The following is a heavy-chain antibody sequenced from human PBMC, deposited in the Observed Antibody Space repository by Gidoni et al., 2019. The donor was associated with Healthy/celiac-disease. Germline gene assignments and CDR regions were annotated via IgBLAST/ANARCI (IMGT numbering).Heavy chain of an antibody. CDR2: IIPICGTA. D-gene: IGHD3-3*01. Sequence: HVQLVQSGAEVKKPGSSVKVSCKVSGCTFSSYAISCVRQAPGQGLEWMGGIIPICGTANYAQKFQGRVTITADASTSTAYMELSSLRSEDTAVNYCAREPRLYDFWSGQMPRPEGFDYWGQGTLVTVSS. CDR3: AREPRLYDFWSGQMPRPEGFDY. V-gene: IGHV1-69*01. J-gene: IGHJ4*02. CDR1: GCTFSSYA.